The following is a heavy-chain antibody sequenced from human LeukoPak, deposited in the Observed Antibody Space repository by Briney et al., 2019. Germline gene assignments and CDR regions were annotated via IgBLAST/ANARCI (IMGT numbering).Heavy chain of an antibody. CDR1: GFTFSRHG. V-gene: IGHV3-23*01. J-gene: IGHJ4*02. Sequence: GGSLRLSCAASGFTFSRHGMNWVRQAPGKGLEWVSGISGSGGGTYYADSVKGRFTISRDNSKNTLYLQMNSLRAEDTAVYYCARDRGSTVTYFDYWGQGTLVTVSS. D-gene: IGHD4-17*01. CDR3: ARDRGSTVTYFDY. CDR2: ISGSGGGT.